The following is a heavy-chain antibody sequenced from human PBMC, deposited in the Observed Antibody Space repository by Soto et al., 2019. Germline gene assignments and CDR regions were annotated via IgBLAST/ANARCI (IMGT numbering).Heavy chain of an antibody. D-gene: IGHD3-16*01. CDR2: ITGTSAFT. V-gene: IGHV3-21*01. Sequence: GGSLRLSCAASGFVFSDFQFNWVRQAPGGGLEWLSSITGTSAFTEYAESIEGRFTISRDNPNKLLFLHMDNLRPEDTAVYYCARDNLAFQGAFDLWGQGTLVTVPS. CDR1: GFVFSDFQ. CDR3: ARDNLAFQGAFDL. J-gene: IGHJ4*02.